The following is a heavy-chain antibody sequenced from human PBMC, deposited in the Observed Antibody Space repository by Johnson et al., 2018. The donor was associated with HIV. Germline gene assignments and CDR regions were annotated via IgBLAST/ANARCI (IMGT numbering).Heavy chain of an antibody. CDR3: ARGRIAARPHAFDI. D-gene: IGHD6-6*01. CDR2: ISSSGTTV. CDR1: GFTFSDYY. Sequence: QVQLVESGGGLVKPGGSLRLSCAASGFTFSDYYMSWIRQTPGKGLEWVSYISSSGTTVYYADSVKGRFSISRDNAKHSLYLQMNSLSAEDTALYYCARGRIAARPHAFDIWGQGTMVTVSS. V-gene: IGHV3-11*01. J-gene: IGHJ3*02.